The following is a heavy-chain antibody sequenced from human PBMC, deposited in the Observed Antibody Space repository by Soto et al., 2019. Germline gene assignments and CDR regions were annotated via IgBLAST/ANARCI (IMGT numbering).Heavy chain of an antibody. CDR3: ARDRLIAAQAPLDY. J-gene: IGHJ4*02. CDR2: ISYEGSNK. CDR1: GFTFSSYA. D-gene: IGHD6-13*01. V-gene: IGHV3-30-3*01. Sequence: GGSLRLSCAASGFTFSSYAMHWVRQAPGTGLEWVAVISYEGSNKYYADSVKGRFTISRDNSKNTLYLQMNSLRAEDTAVYYCARDRLIAAQAPLDYWGQGTLVNVSS.